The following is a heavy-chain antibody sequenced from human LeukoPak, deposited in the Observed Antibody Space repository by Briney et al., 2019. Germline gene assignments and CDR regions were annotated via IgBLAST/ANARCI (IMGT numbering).Heavy chain of an antibody. D-gene: IGHD1-1*01. CDR2: ISNSDAKT. Sequence: AGGSLRLSCAASGLTFSNYAMSWVRQTPGKGLEWVSTISNSDAKTYYADSVKGRFTISRDNSKNTLYLQMNSLTAEDTAIFYCAKATGTLTNWGQGILVTVSS. V-gene: IGHV3-23*01. CDR1: GLTFSNYA. CDR3: AKATGTLTN. J-gene: IGHJ4*02.